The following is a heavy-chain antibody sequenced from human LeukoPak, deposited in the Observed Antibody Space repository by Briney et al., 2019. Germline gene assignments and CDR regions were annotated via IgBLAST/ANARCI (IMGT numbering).Heavy chain of an antibody. CDR1: GFTFSSYS. J-gene: IGHJ5*02. Sequence: SGGSLRLSCAASGFTFSSYSIHWVRQAPGKGLEWVAVISYDGSNKYYADSVKGRFTISRDNSKNTLYLEMNSLRTEDTAVYYCAKEKRYYGSGSYPGPLWFDPWGQGTLVTVSS. CDR3: AKEKRYYGSGSYPGPLWFDP. V-gene: IGHV3-30*18. D-gene: IGHD3-10*01. CDR2: ISYDGSNK.